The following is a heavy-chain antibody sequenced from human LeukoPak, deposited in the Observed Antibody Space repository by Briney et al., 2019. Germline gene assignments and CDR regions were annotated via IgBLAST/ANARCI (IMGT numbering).Heavy chain of an antibody. J-gene: IGHJ4*02. CDR2: INPNRGGT. CDR3: ARDIKWELLIDY. D-gene: IGHD1-26*01. CDR1: XYTFTGYY. Sequence: XXASXYTFTGYYMQXVRQAPGQGLEGXGWINPNRGGTNYAQKFQGSVTMTRDTSISTAYMELSRLTSDDTAVYYCARDIKWELLIDYWGQGTLVTVSS. V-gene: IGHV1-2*02.